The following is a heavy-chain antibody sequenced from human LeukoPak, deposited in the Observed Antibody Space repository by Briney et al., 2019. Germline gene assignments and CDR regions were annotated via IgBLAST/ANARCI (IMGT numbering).Heavy chain of an antibody. CDR3: ARSRQASGLFNS. V-gene: IGHV4-30-2*01. CDR1: GGAITSSGYS. J-gene: IGHJ5*01. Sequence: PSQTLSLTCTVSGGAITSSGYSWNWIRQPPGKGLEWIGCIYGRGPAYYNPSLKSRFTISVDRPKNQFFLNVTSLTAADTAVYYCARSRQASGLFNSWGQGTLVVVSS. D-gene: IGHD3-10*01. CDR2: IYGRGPA.